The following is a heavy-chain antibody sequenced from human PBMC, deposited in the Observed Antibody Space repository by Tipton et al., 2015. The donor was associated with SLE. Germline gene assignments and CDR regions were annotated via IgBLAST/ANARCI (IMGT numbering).Heavy chain of an antibody. V-gene: IGHV4-39*07. Sequence: TLSLTCTVSGGSISSSSYYWGWIRQPPGKGLEWIGSIYYSGSTYYNPSLKSRVTISVDTSKNQFSLKLSSVTAADTSVYYCARGKDYDFWSGYYRRHASDIWGKGTMVTVSS. J-gene: IGHJ3*02. D-gene: IGHD3-3*01. CDR2: IYYSGST. CDR1: GGSISSSSYY. CDR3: ARGKDYDFWSGYYRRHASDI.